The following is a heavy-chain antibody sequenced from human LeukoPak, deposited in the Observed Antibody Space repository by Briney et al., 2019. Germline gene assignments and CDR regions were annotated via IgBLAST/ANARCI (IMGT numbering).Heavy chain of an antibody. V-gene: IGHV4-59*01. CDR1: GGSISSYY. D-gene: IGHD3-10*01. Sequence: TSETLSLTCSVSGGSISSYYWSWIRQPPGKGLEWIGYMYYSGSANYNPSLKSRVTISIDTSKNQFSLRLRSVTAADTAVYYCATSPFRGAMSHYFDYWGQGTLVTVSS. CDR3: ATSPFRGAMSHYFDY. CDR2: MYYSGSA. J-gene: IGHJ4*02.